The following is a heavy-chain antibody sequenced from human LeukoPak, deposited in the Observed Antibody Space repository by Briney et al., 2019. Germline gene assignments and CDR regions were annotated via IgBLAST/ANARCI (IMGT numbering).Heavy chain of an antibody. D-gene: IGHD6-13*01. CDR1: GGTFSSYA. V-gene: IGHV1-69*13. J-gene: IGHJ6*03. Sequence: ASVKVSCKAFGGTFSSYAISWVRQAPGQGLEWMGGITPIFDTANYAQKFQGRVTITADESTSTAYMELSSLRSEDTAMYYCARDDSSSFGYYYYMDVWGKGTTVTGSS. CDR2: ITPIFDTA. CDR3: ARDDSSSFGYYYYMDV.